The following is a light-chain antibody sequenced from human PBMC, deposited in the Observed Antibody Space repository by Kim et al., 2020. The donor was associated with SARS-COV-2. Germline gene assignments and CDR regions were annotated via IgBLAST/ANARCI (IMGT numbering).Light chain of an antibody. J-gene: IGKJ1*01. CDR3: QQSYSTPRT. CDR2: AAS. V-gene: IGKV1-39*01. CDR1: QSISSY. Sequence: SSVGDRVTITGRASQSISSYLNWYQQKPGKAPKLLIYAASSLQSGVPSRFSGSGSGTDFTLTISSLQPEDFATYYCQQSYSTPRTFGQGTKVDIK.